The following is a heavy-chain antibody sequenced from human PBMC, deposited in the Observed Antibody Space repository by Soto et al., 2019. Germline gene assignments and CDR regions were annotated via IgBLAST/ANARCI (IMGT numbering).Heavy chain of an antibody. CDR3: ARDRGEDPDY. J-gene: IGHJ4*02. Sequence: QVQLVQSGAAVKKPGASVKVSCKASGYTFTSYGISWLRQAPGQGLEWMGWISAYNGNTNYAQKLQGRVTMTTDTATRSAYMKLRRLRSDGTAGYYCARDRGEDPDYWGQGTLVTASS. CDR2: ISAYNGNT. V-gene: IGHV1-18*01. D-gene: IGHD2-15*01. CDR1: GYTFTSYG.